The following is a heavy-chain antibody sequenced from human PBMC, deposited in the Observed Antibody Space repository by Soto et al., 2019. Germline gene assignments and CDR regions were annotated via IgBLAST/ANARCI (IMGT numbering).Heavy chain of an antibody. CDR3: ASDSYPFALWSGLVRLDP. CDR1: GFSFTNSA. Sequence: AASVKVSCKASGFSFTNSAVQWVRQARGQRPEWIGWIAVGSGDTHYAQRFQERVTITRDMSTDTAYMELRSLTSEDTAVYYCASDSYPFALWSGLVRLDPWGQGTLVTVSS. CDR2: IAVGSGDT. D-gene: IGHD3-3*01. J-gene: IGHJ5*02. V-gene: IGHV1-58*01.